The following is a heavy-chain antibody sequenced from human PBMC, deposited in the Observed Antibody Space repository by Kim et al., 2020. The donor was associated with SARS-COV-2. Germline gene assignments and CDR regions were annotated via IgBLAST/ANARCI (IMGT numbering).Heavy chain of an antibody. CDR3: SKVGDYDSSGFYAFFRS. V-gene: IGHV3-74*03. Sequence: GGSLRLSCAASGVDFSTSWMHCVLQAAGSVLVWVSHRSSDGGDIPYADSVKGRFIISRDNAKNTLYLQINGLRTEDTAVYYCSKVGDYDSSGFYAFFRSWGQGTRVTVST. CDR1: GVDFSTSW. D-gene: IGHD3-22*01. CDR2: RSSDGGDI. J-gene: IGHJ5*02.